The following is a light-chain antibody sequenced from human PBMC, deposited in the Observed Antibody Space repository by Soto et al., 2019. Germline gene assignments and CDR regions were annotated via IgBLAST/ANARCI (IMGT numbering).Light chain of an antibody. CDR3: QQYNFSPMT. CDR2: GAS. Sequence: EIVLTQSPGTLSLSPGDMATLSCRASQNVNRFRLAWYQQRPGRAPRLLIYGASTRATDVPDRFSGSGSGTDFTLTIRTLEPEDFALYYCQQYNFSPMTFGGGTKVEIK. V-gene: IGKV3-20*01. CDR1: QNVNRFR. J-gene: IGKJ4*01.